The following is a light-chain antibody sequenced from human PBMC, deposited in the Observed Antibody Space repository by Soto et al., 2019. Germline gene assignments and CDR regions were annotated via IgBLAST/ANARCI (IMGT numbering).Light chain of an antibody. J-gene: IGKJ1*01. V-gene: IGKV3-15*01. Sequence: EIVLTQSPATLSLSPGERATLSCRASQSVSSYLAWYLQRPGQAPRLLIYGASTRATDIPARFSGSGSGTEFTLTITGLQSEDFAVYYCQQYNNWLRTFGQGTKVDIK. CDR1: QSVSSY. CDR2: GAS. CDR3: QQYNNWLRT.